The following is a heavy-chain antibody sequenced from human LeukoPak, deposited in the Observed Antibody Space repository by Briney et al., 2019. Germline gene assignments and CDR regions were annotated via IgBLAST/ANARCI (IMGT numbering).Heavy chain of an antibody. V-gene: IGHV3-74*01. D-gene: IGHD3-10*01. J-gene: IGHJ6*02. CDR2: INSDGSST. Sequence: GGSLRLSCAASGFTFSNYWMHWIRQAPGKGLVWVSRINSDGSSTSYADSVKGRFTISRDNAKNTLYLQMNSLRVEDTAVYYCARDYGRSRDYGMDVWGPGATVTVSS. CDR3: ARDYGRSRDYGMDV. CDR1: GFTFSNYW.